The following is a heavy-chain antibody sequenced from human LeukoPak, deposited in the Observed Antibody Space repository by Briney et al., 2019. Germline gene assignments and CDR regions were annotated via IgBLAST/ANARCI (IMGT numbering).Heavy chain of an antibody. CDR3: ARDGSYYYDSSGYTFDY. D-gene: IGHD3-22*01. Sequence: SVKVSCKASGGTFSSYAISWVRQAPGQGLEWMGRIIPIFGTADYAQKFQGRVTITTDESTSTAYMELSSLRPEDTAVYYCARDGSYYYDSSGYTFDYWGQGTLVTVSS. J-gene: IGHJ4*02. CDR1: GGTFSSYA. V-gene: IGHV1-69*05. CDR2: IIPIFGTA.